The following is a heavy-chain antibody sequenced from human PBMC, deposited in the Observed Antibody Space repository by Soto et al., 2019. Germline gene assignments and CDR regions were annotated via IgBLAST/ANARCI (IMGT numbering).Heavy chain of an antibody. V-gene: IGHV1-69*12. CDR2: IIPIFGTA. CDR1: GGTFSSYA. CDR3: ARGKWLANGCYYYCGMDV. Sequence: QVQLVQSGAEVKKPGSSVKVSCKASGGTFSSYAISWVRQAPGQGLEWMGGIIPIFGTANYAQKFQGRVTIAADESASTAYMELSSLRYEDTAVYYCARGKWLANGCYYYCGMDVGGQGTTVTVSS. J-gene: IGHJ6*02. D-gene: IGHD6-19*01.